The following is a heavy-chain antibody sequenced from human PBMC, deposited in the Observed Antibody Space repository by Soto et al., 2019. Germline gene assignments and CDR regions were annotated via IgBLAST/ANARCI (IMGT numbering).Heavy chain of an antibody. CDR3: ARSDEGDY. D-gene: IGHD6-6*01. V-gene: IGHV3-33*01. Sequence: QVQLVESGGGVVQPGRSLRLSCAASGFTFSSYGMHWVRQAPGKGLEWVVVIYYDGSNKYYADSVGGRFTISRDNSKNTLYLQMNSLRAEDTAVYYCARSDEGDYWGQGTLVTVSS. J-gene: IGHJ4*02. CDR1: GFTFSSYG. CDR2: IYYDGSNK.